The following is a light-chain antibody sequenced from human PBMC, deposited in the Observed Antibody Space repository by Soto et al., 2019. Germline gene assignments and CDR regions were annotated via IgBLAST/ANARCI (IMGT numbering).Light chain of an antibody. CDR3: QQYYSSPRT. CDR1: QSVLYSSTNKNY. J-gene: IGKJ2*01. CDR2: WAS. V-gene: IGKV4-1*01. Sequence: DIVMTQSPDSLAVSLGERATINCKFSQSVLYSSTNKNYLAWYQQKAGQPPKLLIYWASTRESGVPDRISGSGAGTDFTLTISSLQAEDVAFFYCQQYYSSPRTFGQGTKLDIK.